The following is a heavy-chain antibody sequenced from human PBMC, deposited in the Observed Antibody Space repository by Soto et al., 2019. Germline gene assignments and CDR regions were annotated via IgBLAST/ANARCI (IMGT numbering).Heavy chain of an antibody. CDR3: ARITRWHAFDI. D-gene: IGHD6-13*01. CDR2: IYSSGST. Sequence: QVQLQESGPGLVKPSETLSLTCFVSGGSISNYYWSWIRQPPGKGLEWIGYIYSSGSTNCNPSLMRRVAISADTSKHQFSLKLSSLTAADTAVYYCARITRWHAFDIWGQGTMVTVSS. CDR1: GGSISNYY. J-gene: IGHJ3*02. V-gene: IGHV4-59*08.